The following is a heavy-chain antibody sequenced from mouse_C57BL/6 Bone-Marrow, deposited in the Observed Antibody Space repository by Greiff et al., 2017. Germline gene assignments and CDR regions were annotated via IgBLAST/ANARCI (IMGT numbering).Heavy chain of an antibody. CDR1: GYTFTSYW. CDR2: IDPNSGGT. Sequence: QVQLKQPGAELVKPGASVKLSCKASGYTFTSYWMHWVKQRPGRGLEWIGRIDPNSGGTKYNEKFKSKATLTVDKPSSTAYMQLSSLTSEDSAVYYCASGNYEGYWYFDVWGTGTTVTVSS. D-gene: IGHD2-1*01. CDR3: ASGNYEGYWYFDV. V-gene: IGHV1-72*01. J-gene: IGHJ1*03.